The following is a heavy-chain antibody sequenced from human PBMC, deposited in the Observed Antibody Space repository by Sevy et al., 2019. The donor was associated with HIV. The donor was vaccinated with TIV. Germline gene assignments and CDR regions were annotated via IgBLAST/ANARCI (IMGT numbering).Heavy chain of an antibody. D-gene: IGHD1-26*01. CDR3: AGENAWGRGYS. CDR1: GGSITSLY. J-gene: IGHJ4*02. Sequence: SETLSLTCTVSGGSITSLYWNWIRQPPGKGLEWIANIYYNGHINYNPSLKSRVTLSLDTSKNRFSLRPRSVTAADTAMYYCAGENAWGRGYSWGQGTLVTVSS. CDR2: IYYNGHI. V-gene: IGHV4-59*08.